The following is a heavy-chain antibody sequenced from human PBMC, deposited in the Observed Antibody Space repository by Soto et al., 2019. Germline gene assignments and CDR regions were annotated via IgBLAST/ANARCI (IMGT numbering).Heavy chain of an antibody. J-gene: IGHJ4*02. CDR3: ARDKKVYGDFDY. D-gene: IGHD4-17*01. CDR1: GFTFSSYA. CDR2: ISYDGSNK. Sequence: GGSLRLSCAASGFTFSSYAMHWVRQAPGKGLEWVAVISYDGSNKYYADSVKGRFTISRDNSKNTLYLQMSSLRAEDTAVYYCARDKKVYGDFDYWGQGTLVTVSS. V-gene: IGHV3-30*04.